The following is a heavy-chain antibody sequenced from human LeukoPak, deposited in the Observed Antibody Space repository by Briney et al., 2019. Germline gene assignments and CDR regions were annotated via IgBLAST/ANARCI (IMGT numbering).Heavy chain of an antibody. J-gene: IGHJ3*02. D-gene: IGHD2-2*01. CDR2: ISAYKGNT. CDR3: ARREDIVVVPAALYDAFDI. V-gene: IGHV1-18*01. Sequence: ASVKVSCKASGYTFTSYGISWVRQAPGQGLEWVGWISAYKGNTNYAQKLQGRVTMTTDTSTSTAYMELRSLRSDDTAVYYCARREDIVVVPAALYDAFDIWGQGTIVTVSS. CDR1: GYTFTSYG.